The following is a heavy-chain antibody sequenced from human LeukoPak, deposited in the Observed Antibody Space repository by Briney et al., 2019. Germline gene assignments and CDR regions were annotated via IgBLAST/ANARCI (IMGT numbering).Heavy chain of an antibody. CDR2: IYYSGST. Sequence: SETLSLTCSVSGGSISNYYGNWIRQPPGKGLEWIGYIYYSGSTNYNPSLKSRVTISVDTSKNQFSLKLSSVTAADTAVYYCARGVWDSGSYLGMDVWGQGTTVTVSS. J-gene: IGHJ6*02. CDR3: ARGVWDSGSYLGMDV. D-gene: IGHD1-26*01. V-gene: IGHV4-59*01. CDR1: GGSISNYY.